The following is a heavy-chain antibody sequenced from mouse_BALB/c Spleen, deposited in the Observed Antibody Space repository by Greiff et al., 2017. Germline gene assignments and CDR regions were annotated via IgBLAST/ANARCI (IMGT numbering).Heavy chain of an antibody. V-gene: IGHV1-14*01. CDR1: GYTFTSYG. CDR2: INPYNDGT. J-gene: IGHJ3*01. CDR3: ARQYGTAWFAY. Sequence: VQLKQSGAELVKPGASVKMSCKASGYTFTSYGMHWVKQRPGQGLEWIGYINPYNDGTKYNEKFKGKATLTADKSSSTAYMELSSLTSEDSAVYYCARQYGTAWFAYWGQGTLVTVSA. D-gene: IGHD2-10*02.